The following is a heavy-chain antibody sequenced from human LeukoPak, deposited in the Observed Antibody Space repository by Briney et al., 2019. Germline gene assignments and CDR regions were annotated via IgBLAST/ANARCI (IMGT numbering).Heavy chain of an antibody. CDR3: ARALAVAGSVGGLVD. J-gene: IGHJ4*02. Sequence: GGSLRLSCAASGFTFSSYWMHWVRQAPGKGLMCLPRINSDESSTSYADSVKGRFTISRDNAQNTLYLQMNSLRAEDTAVYYCARALAVAGSVGGLVDWGQGTLVTVSS. CDR1: GFTFSSYW. V-gene: IGHV3-74*01. D-gene: IGHD6-19*01. CDR2: INSDESST.